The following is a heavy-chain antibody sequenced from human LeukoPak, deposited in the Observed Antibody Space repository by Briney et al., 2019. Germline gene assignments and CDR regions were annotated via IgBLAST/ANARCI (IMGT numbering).Heavy chain of an antibody. CDR1: RFAFSSYS. Sequence: GGSLRLSCAASRFAFSSYSMHWVRQPPGKGLEWVAVISFDGSNKYYADSVKGRFTISRDNSKNTLYLQTNSLRTEDTAVYYCARARYGGNWGELAYWGQGTLVTVSS. CDR2: ISFDGSNK. V-gene: IGHV3-30*04. D-gene: IGHD4-23*01. J-gene: IGHJ4*02. CDR3: ARARYGGNWGELAY.